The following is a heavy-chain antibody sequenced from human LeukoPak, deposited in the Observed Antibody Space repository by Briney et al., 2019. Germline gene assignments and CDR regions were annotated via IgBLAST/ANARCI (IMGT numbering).Heavy chain of an antibody. CDR1: GGTFSSYA. V-gene: IGHV1-69*05. CDR2: IIPIFGTA. J-gene: IGHJ4*02. Sequence: ASVKVSCKASGGTFSSYAISWVRQAPGQGLEWMGGIIPIFGTANYAQEFQGRVTITTDESTSTAYMELSSLRSEDTAVYYCARSSSGTRSAGDYWGQGTLVTVSS. CDR3: ARSSSGTRSAGDY. D-gene: IGHD6-25*01.